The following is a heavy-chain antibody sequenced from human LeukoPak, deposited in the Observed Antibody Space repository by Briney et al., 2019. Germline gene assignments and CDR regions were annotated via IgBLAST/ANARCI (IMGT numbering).Heavy chain of an antibody. CDR3: AVLGYCSSTSCYHYFDY. D-gene: IGHD2-2*01. CDR1: GYSFTSYW. J-gene: IGHJ4*02. V-gene: IGHV5-10-1*01. Sequence: GESLKISCKGSGYSFTSYWISWVRQMPGKGLEWMGRIYPSDSYTNYSPSFQGHVTISADKSISTAYLQWSSLKASETAMYYCAVLGYCSSTSCYHYFDYWGQGTLVTVSS. CDR2: IYPSDSYT.